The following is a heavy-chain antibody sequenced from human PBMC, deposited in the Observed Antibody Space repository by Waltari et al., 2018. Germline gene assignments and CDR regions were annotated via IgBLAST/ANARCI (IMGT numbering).Heavy chain of an antibody. CDR1: AFTFSNYA. CDR2: ISGSGGST. D-gene: IGHD1-1*01. V-gene: IGHV3-23*01. J-gene: IGHJ6*02. Sequence: EVQLLESGGGLVQPGESLRLSCVASAFTFSNYAMSWVRQAPGKGLEWVSAISGSGGSTYYADSVKGRFTISRDNSKNTLYLQMNSLRDEDTAIYYCAKGTASKYYYGMDVWGQGTTVTVSS. CDR3: AKGTASKYYYGMDV.